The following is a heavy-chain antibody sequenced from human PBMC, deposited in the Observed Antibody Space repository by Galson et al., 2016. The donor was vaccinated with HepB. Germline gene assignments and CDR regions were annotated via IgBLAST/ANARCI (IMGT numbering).Heavy chain of an antibody. V-gene: IGHV3-11*06. J-gene: IGHJ4*02. CDR3: ARGTSPDY. CDR2: ISGSAITFT. CDR1: GFTFTDFY. D-gene: IGHD1-7*01. Sequence: SLRLSCAASGFTFTDFYMSWIRQVPGKGLEYIAYISGSAITFTDYAESVKGRFTISRDNAKFLVHPQMNSLRVEDTAVYFFARGTSPDYWGQGTLVIVSS.